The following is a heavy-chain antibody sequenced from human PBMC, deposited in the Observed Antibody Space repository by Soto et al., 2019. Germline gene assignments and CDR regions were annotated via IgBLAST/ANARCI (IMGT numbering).Heavy chain of an antibody. V-gene: IGHV4-4*02. CDR2: IFHDGTA. CDR1: GVSLTSGNW. D-gene: IGHD2-15*01. J-gene: IGHJ4*02. Sequence: SETLSLTCAVSGVSLTSGNWWTWVRQSPQRGLEYIGEIFHDGTANYYPSFESRLSLSIDRTRNQFSLSLSSMTAADKAVYYCARGGGYDSFDFWGQGIQVTVSS. CDR3: ARGGGYDSFDF.